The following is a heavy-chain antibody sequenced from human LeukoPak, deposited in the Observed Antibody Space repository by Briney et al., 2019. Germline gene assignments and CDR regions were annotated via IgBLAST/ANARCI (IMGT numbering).Heavy chain of an antibody. V-gene: IGHV4-4*07. Sequence: PSETLSLTCTVSGGSISSYYWSWIRQPAGKGLEWIGRIYTSGSTSYNPSLKSRVTMSVDTSKNQFSLKLSSVTAADTAVYYCAREPPRRNIVVVVAATVEAFDIWGQGTMVTVSS. J-gene: IGHJ3*02. CDR1: GGSISSYY. CDR2: IYTSGST. CDR3: AREPPRRNIVVVVAATVEAFDI. D-gene: IGHD2-15*01.